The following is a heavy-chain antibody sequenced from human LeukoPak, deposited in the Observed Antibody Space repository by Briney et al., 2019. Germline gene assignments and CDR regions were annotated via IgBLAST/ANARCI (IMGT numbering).Heavy chain of an antibody. Sequence: SETLSLTCTVSGGSISSGDYYWSWIRQPPGKGLEWIGYIYYSGSTYYNPSLKSRVTISVDTSKNQFSLKLSSVTAADTAVYYCASSYSSSWYYFDCWGQGTLVAVSS. CDR1: GGSISSGDYY. CDR2: IYYSGST. D-gene: IGHD6-13*01. V-gene: IGHV4-30-4*01. CDR3: ASSYSSSWYYFDC. J-gene: IGHJ4*02.